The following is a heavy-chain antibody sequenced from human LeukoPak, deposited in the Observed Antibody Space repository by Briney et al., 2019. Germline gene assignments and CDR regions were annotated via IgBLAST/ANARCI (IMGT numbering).Heavy chain of an antibody. V-gene: IGHV3-23*01. CDR1: GFTFSSYA. CDR3: AKDLWRGPHSMIVVVALDY. J-gene: IGHJ4*02. D-gene: IGHD3-22*01. CDR2: ISGSGTNT. Sequence: GGSLRLSCAASGFTFSSYAMSWVRQAPGKGLEWVSAISGSGTNTYYADSVKGRFTISRDNSKNTLYLQMNSLRAEDTAVYYCAKDLWRGPHSMIVVVALDYWGQGALVTVSS.